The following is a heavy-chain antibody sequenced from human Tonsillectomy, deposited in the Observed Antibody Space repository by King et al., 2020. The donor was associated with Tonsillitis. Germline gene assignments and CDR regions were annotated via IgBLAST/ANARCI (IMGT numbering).Heavy chain of an antibody. CDR1: GFTFEDYA. J-gene: IGHJ4*02. D-gene: IGHD6-6*01. V-gene: IGHV3-43D*03. Sequence: DVQLVESGGAVVQPGGSLRLSCSASGFTFEDYAMYWVRQRPGKGLEWVSLITWDGGSTYYGDSVRGRFTISRNNNKNSLFLQMNSLRTEDTALYYCAKDMFAGSSSSLNFASWGQGTLVTVSS. CDR3: AKDMFAGSSSSLNFAS. CDR2: ITWDGGST.